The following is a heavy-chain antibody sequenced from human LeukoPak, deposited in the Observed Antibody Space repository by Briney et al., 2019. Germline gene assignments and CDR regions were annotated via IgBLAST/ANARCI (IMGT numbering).Heavy chain of an antibody. D-gene: IGHD5-24*01. V-gene: IGHV1-69*05. CDR1: GGTFSSYA. CDR3: ARSRDGYNFGSPFDY. CDR2: IIPIFGTA. Sequence: SVKVSCKASGGTFSSYAISWVRQAPGQGLEWMGGIIPIFGTANYAQKFQGRVTITTDESTSTAYMELSSLRSEDTAVYYCARSRDGYNFGSPFDYWGQGTLVTVSS. J-gene: IGHJ4*02.